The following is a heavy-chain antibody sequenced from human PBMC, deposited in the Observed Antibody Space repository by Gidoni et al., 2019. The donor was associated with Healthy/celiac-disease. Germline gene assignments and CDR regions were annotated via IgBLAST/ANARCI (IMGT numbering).Heavy chain of an antibody. CDR3: ASRYYYDSSGYYTHAFDI. CDR2: IYPGDSDT. J-gene: IGHJ3*02. Sequence: EVQLVQFGAEVKKPGESLKISCKGSGYSFTSSWIGWVRQMPGKGLEWMGIIYPGDSDTRYSPSFQGQVTISADKSISTAYLQWSSLKASDTAMYYCASRYYYDSSGYYTHAFDIWGQGTMVTVSS. D-gene: IGHD3-22*01. V-gene: IGHV5-51*03. CDR1: GYSFTSSW.